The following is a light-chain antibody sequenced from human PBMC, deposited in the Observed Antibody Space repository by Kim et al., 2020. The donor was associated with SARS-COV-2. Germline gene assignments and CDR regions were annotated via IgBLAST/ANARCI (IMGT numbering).Light chain of an antibody. CDR1: RRHVGGDNY. J-gene: IGLJ1*01. V-gene: IGLV2-14*03. CDR2: DVS. Sequence: GPLITTPSTATRRHVGGDNYVSWYQQHPRKAPKLMIFDVSKRPSGVSNRFSGSKSGNTASLTISGLQAEDETDYYCTSYTASGTYLFGTGTKVTVL. CDR3: TSYTASGTYL.